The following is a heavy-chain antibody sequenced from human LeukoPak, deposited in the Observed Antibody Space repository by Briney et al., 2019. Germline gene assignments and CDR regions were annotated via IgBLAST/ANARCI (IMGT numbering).Heavy chain of an antibody. CDR1: GFTFSGSA. D-gene: IGHD1-14*01. J-gene: IGHJ4*02. CDR3: TTTNAEGDC. Sequence: GGSLRLSCAASGFTFSGSAMHWVRQASGKGLEWVGRIRSKANSYATAYAASVKGRFTISRDDSKNTAYLQMNSLKTEDTAVYYCTTTNAEGDCWGQGTLVTVSS. CDR2: IRSKANSYAT. V-gene: IGHV3-73*01.